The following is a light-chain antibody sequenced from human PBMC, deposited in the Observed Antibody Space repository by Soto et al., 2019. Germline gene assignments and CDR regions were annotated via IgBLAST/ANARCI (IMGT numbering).Light chain of an antibody. CDR1: SSDVGGYNS. CDR3: GSYAAGSPLV. V-gene: IGLV2-14*03. CDR2: DVS. J-gene: IGLJ2*01. Sequence: QSALTQPASVSGSPGQSITISCTGTSSDVGGYNSVSWYQQHPGKAPELLIYDVSDRPSGISNRFSGSKSGNTASLTISGLQAEDEADYYCGSYAAGSPLVFGGGTKLTVL.